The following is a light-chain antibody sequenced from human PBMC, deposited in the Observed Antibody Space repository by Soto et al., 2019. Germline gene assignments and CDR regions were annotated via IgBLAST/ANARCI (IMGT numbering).Light chain of an antibody. CDR1: TSNIGSND. J-gene: IGLJ3*02. Sequence: QSVLTQPPSMSAAPGQKVTISCSGSTSNIGSNDVSWYQQLPGSAPKLFIFDNTKRPSGIPDRFSASKSGTTATLGISGLQTGDGAHYYCATWDSSLSAGVFGGGTKLTVL. CDR2: DNT. V-gene: IGLV1-51*01. CDR3: ATWDSSLSAGV.